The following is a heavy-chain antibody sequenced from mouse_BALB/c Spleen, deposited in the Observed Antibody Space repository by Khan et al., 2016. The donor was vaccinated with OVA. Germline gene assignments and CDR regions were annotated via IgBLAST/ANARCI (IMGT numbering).Heavy chain of an antibody. V-gene: IGHV1-31*01. Sequence: VQLQQSGPELTKPGASVKISCKASGYSFTSYYIHWVKQSHGKSLEWIGYIDPFNDDTNYNQKFKGKATLTVDKSSSTAYMHLSSLTSEDSAVYYCARHGSSSWFAYWGQGTLVTVSA. CDR3: ARHGSSSWFAY. J-gene: IGHJ3*01. CDR2: IDPFNDDT. CDR1: GYSFTSYY. D-gene: IGHD1-1*01.